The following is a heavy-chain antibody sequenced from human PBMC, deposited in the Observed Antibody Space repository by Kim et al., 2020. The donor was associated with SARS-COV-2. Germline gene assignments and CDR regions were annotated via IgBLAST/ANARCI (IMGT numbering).Heavy chain of an antibody. CDR1: GGSFSGYY. V-gene: IGHV4-34*01. CDR3: SRFSAPILGSYSS. CDR2: INHSGST. Sequence: SETLSLTCAVYGGSFSGYYWSWIRQPPGKGLEWIGEINHSGSTNYNPSLKSRVTISVDTSTNQFSLKLSSVTDAEWAVSSFSRFSAPILGSYSSWGQ. J-gene: IGHJ1*01. D-gene: IGHD3-22*01.